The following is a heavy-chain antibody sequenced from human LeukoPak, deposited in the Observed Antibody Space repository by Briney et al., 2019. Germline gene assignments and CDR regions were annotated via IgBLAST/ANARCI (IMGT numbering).Heavy chain of an antibody. CDR1: GFTFSSYV. J-gene: IGHJ4*02. V-gene: IGHV3-23*01. CDR3: ATRSTGY. Sequence: QSGGSLRLSCAASGFTFSSYVMNWVRQAPGKGLEWVSAITSGGSAYYADSVKGRFTVSRDNSKNTLYLQMDGLRAEDTALYYCATRSTGYWGQGTLVTVSS. D-gene: IGHD6-13*01. CDR2: ITSGGSA.